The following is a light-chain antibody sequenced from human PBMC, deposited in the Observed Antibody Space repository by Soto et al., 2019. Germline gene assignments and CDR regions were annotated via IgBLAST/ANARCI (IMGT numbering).Light chain of an antibody. CDR3: QPYGSSPST. J-gene: IGKJ1*01. V-gene: IGKV3-20*01. Sequence: IVLTQSPGTLSLSPGERTTLSCRASQSISRYLAWYQQKPGQGPRLLIYGASIRATGTPDRFSGSGSGTDFTITINILEPEDFALYYCQPYGSSPSTFGQGAKVAIK. CDR2: GAS. CDR1: QSISRY.